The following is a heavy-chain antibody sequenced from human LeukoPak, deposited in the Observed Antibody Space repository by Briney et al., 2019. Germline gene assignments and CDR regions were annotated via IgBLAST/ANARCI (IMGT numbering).Heavy chain of an antibody. CDR1: GFTFSDYL. CDR2: INQNGGEK. J-gene: IGHJ4*01. V-gene: IGHV3-7*01. CDR3: ARDGTAPGLYFDL. Sequence: GGSLRLSCAVSGFTFSDYLVNWVRQAPGKGLEWVASINQNGGEKYYLDSVKGRFTISRDKPKNSLYLQMSSLRAEDTGVYYCARDGTAPGLYFDLWGQGTLVTVSS. D-gene: IGHD6-13*01.